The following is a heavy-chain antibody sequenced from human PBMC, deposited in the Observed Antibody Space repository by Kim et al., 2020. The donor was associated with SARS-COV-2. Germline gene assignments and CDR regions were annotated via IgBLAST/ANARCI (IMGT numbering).Heavy chain of an antibody. CDR1: GFTFGNYW. D-gene: IGHD6-13*01. CDR3: ARGGYRSNWYTYYFDY. V-gene: IGHV3-7*04. Sequence: GGSLRLSCAASGFTFGNYWMSWVRQAPGKGLEWVANIKHDGSGSFSVDSVKGRFAFSRDNAENSLFLQMNSLRAEDTAVYYCARGGYRSNWYTYYFDYWGQGTLVTVSS. J-gene: IGHJ4*02. CDR2: IKHDGSGS.